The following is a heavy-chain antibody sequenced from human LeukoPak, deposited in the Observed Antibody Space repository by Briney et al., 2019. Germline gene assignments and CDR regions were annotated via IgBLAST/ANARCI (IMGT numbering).Heavy chain of an antibody. D-gene: IGHD1-26*01. V-gene: IGHV3-15*01. Sequence: PGGSLRLSCAGTGFIFSNAWMGWVRQAPGKGLEWVGRMKSIVDGGTTDYAATVIGRFTISRDDSKTTLYLQMHSLKTEDTAVYYCITDKPYRGLRTFDYWGQGTLVTVSS. J-gene: IGHJ4*02. CDR2: MKSIVDGGTT. CDR3: ITDKPYRGLRTFDY. CDR1: GFIFSNAW.